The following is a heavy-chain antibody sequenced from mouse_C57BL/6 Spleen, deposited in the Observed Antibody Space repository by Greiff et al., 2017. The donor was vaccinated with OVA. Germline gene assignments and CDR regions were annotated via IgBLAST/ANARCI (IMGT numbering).Heavy chain of an antibody. J-gene: IGHJ4*01. CDR2: IYPRSGNT. V-gene: IGHV1-81*01. CDR1: GYTFTSYG. D-gene: IGHD4-1*01. Sequence: VKLQESGAELARPGASVKLSCKASGYTFTSYGISWVKQRTGQGLEWIGEIYPRSGNTYYNEKFKGKATLTADKSSSTAYMELRSLTSEDSAVYVCARYWDSYYYAMDYWGQGTSVTVSS. CDR3: ARYWDSYYYAMDY.